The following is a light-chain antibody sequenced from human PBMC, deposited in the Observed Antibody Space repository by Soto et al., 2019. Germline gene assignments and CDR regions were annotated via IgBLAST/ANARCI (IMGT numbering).Light chain of an antibody. J-gene: IGKJ1*01. V-gene: IGKV1-5*01. CDR1: QTITNW. CDR3: QQYKSFWT. Sequence: DIQRTQSPSTLSAFVGDRVTITFRSSQTITNWLAWYQQKPGKAPRLLIYDASSLESWVPSRFSGSGSGTELTLTISSLQSEDFATYYCQQYKSFWTFGQGTKVDI. CDR2: DAS.